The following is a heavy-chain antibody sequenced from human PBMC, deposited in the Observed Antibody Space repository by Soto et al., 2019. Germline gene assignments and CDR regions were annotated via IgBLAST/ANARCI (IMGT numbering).Heavy chain of an antibody. J-gene: IGHJ3*02. V-gene: IGHV1-69*06. D-gene: IGHD1-26*01. Sequence: GASVKVSCKASGGTFSSYAISWVRQAPGQGLEWMGGIIPIFGTANYAQKFQGRVTITADKSTSTAYMELSSLRSEDTAVYYCASRYEGSGSYWRAGALDIWGQGTMVTVSS. CDR2: IIPIFGTA. CDR1: GGTFSSYA. CDR3: ASRYEGSGSYWRAGALDI.